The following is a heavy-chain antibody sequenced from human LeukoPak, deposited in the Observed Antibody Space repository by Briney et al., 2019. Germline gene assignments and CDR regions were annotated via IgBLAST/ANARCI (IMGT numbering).Heavy chain of an antibody. D-gene: IGHD4-17*01. CDR3: SRAPHDYGFGSNY. CDR2: IIPIFGTA. J-gene: IGHJ4*02. V-gene: IGHV1-69*05. CDR1: GGTFSSYA. Sequence: SVKVSCKASGGTFSSYAISWVRQAPGQGLEWMGGIIPIFGTANYAQKFQGRVTITTDESTSTAYMELSSLRSEDTVVYYCSRAPHDYGFGSNYWGQGTLVTVSS.